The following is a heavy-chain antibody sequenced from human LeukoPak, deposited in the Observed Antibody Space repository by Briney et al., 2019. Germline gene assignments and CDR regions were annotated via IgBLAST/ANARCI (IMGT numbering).Heavy chain of an antibody. Sequence: SETLSLTCTVSGGFISSYYWSWIRQPPGKGLEWIGNIYATGSTNYNPSLKSRVTISVETSKNQFSLKLSSVIAADTAVYYCARLLQVPGDSVKGWFGLWGQGTLVTVSS. CDR2: IYATGST. CDR1: GGFISSYY. J-gene: IGHJ5*02. D-gene: IGHD2-2*01. CDR3: ARLLQVPGDSVKGWFGL. V-gene: IGHV4-4*09.